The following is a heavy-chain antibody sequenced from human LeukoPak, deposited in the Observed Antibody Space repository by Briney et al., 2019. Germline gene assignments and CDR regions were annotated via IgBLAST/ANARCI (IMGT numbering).Heavy chain of an antibody. CDR3: ARVRIEAAGRGLDY. D-gene: IGHD6-13*01. J-gene: IGHJ4*02. CDR1: GYTFTGHY. CDR2: VSPYSGDT. V-gene: IGHV1-2*02. Sequence: ASVKVSCKASGYTFTGHYMHWVRQAPGQGLEWMGWVSPYSGDTNYAQGFQGRVTMTRDTSISTVYMELSSLTSDDTAVYFCARVRIEAAGRGLDYWGQGTPVTVSS.